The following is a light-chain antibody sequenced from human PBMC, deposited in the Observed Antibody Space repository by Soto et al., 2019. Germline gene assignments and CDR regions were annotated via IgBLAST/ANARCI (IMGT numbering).Light chain of an antibody. CDR1: QSISSW. CDR3: HQYNSYSWT. V-gene: IGKV1-5*01. CDR2: DAS. Sequence: DIQMTQSPSTLSASVGDRVTITCRASQSISSWLAWYQQKPGKAPKLLIYDASSLESGVPSRFSGSGAGTEFPINISSLQPDDFATYYCHQYNSYSWTFGKGTKVEIK. J-gene: IGKJ1*01.